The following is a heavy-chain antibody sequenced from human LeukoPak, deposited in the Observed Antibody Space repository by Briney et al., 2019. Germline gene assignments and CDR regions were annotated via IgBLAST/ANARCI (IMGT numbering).Heavy chain of an antibody. CDR3: ARGFGGSYRYLDY. CDR2: ISGSGGST. CDR1: GFTFSSYA. V-gene: IGHV3-23*01. Sequence: GGSLRLSCAASGFTFSSYAMSWVRQAPGKGLEWVSSISGSGGSTYYADSVKGRFTISRDNSKNTLYLQMNSLRAEDTAVYYCARGFGGSYRYLDYWGQGTLVTVSS. D-gene: IGHD3-16*02. J-gene: IGHJ4*02.